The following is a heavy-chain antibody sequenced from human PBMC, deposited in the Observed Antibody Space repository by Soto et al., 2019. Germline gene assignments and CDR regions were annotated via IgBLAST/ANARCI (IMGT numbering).Heavy chain of an antibody. CDR1: GFNFITYS. CDR3: ARDRLGVGYYFDS. J-gene: IGHJ4*02. D-gene: IGHD2-8*01. V-gene: IGHV3-48*02. CDR2: ISSSSSTI. Sequence: EVQLVESGGGLVQPGGSLRLSCAASGFNFITYSMNWVRQAPGKGLEWVSYISSSSSTIYYADSVKGRFTISRDDAKNSVYLQMNSLRDEDTAVYYCARDRLGVGYYFDSWGQGPLVTVSS.